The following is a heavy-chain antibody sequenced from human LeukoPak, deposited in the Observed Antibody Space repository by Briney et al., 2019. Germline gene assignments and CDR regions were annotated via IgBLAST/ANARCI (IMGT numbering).Heavy chain of an antibody. Sequence: GGSLRLSCAASGFIFSSYAMSWVRQAPGKGLEWVSAISGSGGSTYYADSVKGRFTISRDNSKNTLYLQMNSLRAEDTAVYYCASSNNNLPRTLDYWGQGTLVTVSS. CDR2: ISGSGGST. CDR3: ASSNNNLPRTLDY. D-gene: IGHD1/OR15-1a*01. V-gene: IGHV3-23*01. CDR1: GFIFSSYA. J-gene: IGHJ4*02.